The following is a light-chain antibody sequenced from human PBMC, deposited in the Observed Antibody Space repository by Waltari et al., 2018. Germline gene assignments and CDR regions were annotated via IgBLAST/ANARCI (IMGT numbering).Light chain of an antibody. CDR2: ADK. J-gene: IGLJ1*01. V-gene: IGLV3-21*02. Sequence: SYVLTQPPSVSVAPGQMARITCGGDNIQTKNVHWYQLKPGQAPALGVHADKDRPSGIPKRFSGSNSGNTATLTISRAGAGDEADYYCQVWDSSSYVFGSGTKVTVL. CDR1: NIQTKN. CDR3: QVWDSSSYV.